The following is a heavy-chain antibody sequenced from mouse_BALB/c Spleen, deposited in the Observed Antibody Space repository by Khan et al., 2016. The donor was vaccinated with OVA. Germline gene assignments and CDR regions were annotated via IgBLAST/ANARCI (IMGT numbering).Heavy chain of an antibody. Sequence: EVKLEESGPSLVKPSQTLSLTCSVTGDSITSGFWNWIRKFPGNKFEYLGYITYSGNNYYNPSLKSRISFTRDTSKSQYFLQLNSVTTEDTATYFCARSYGSWAMDYWGQGTSVTVSS. D-gene: IGHD1-1*01. CDR2: ITYSGNN. V-gene: IGHV3-8*02. CDR1: GDSITSGF. CDR3: ARSYGSWAMDY. J-gene: IGHJ4*01.